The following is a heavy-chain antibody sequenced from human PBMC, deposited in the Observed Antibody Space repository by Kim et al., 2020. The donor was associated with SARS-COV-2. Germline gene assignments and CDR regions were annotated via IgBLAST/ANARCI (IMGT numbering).Heavy chain of an antibody. Sequence: GGSLRLSCAASGFTFSSYAMHWVRQAPGKGLEWVAVISYDGSNKYYADSVKGRFTISRDNSKNTLYLQMNSLRAEDTAVYYCARDPLAAADNARIDYWGQGTLVTVSS. J-gene: IGHJ4*02. V-gene: IGHV3-30-3*01. D-gene: IGHD6-13*01. CDR2: ISYDGSNK. CDR1: GFTFSSYA. CDR3: ARDPLAAADNARIDY.